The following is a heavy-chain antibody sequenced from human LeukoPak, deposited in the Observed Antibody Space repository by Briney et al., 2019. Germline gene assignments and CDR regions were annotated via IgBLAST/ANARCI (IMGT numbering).Heavy chain of an antibody. CDR2: ISVASIT. J-gene: IGHJ4*02. D-gene: IGHD3-3*01. V-gene: IGHV3-23*01. CDR3: ADYGVSGVRNNFY. CDR1: GLVFSSYA. Sequence: GGSLRLSCAASGLVFSSYAMNWVRQPPGKGLEWVSTISVASITFYTDSVKGRFTISRDNSRNAVYLQMTSLRADDTAVYYCADYGVSGVRNNFYWGQGTLVTVSS.